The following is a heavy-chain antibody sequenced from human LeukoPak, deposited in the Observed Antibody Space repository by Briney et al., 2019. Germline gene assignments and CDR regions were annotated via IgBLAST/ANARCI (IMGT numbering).Heavy chain of an antibody. D-gene: IGHD3-16*01. V-gene: IGHV3-23*01. CDR2: ITGSGATT. CDR3: AKSNSDYRIGSVSLDY. J-gene: IGHJ4*02. CDR1: GFTFSSYA. Sequence: RASLRLSCAASGFTFSSYAISWVRQAPGKGLEWVSTITGSGATTYYAHSVKGRFTMSRDTSKNTLTLYLHMNSLRAEYTDVYYCAKSNSDYRIGSVSLDYWGEATLVGVSS.